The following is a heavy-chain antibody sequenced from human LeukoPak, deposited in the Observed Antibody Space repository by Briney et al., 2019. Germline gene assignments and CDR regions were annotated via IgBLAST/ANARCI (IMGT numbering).Heavy chain of an antibody. D-gene: IGHD3-16*02. CDR2: IYHSGST. CDR1: GGSISSSNW. V-gene: IGHV4-4*02. CDR3: ATPYDYVWGSYRTDAFDI. Sequence: SGTLSLTCAVSGGSISSSNWWSWVRQPPGKGLEWIGEIYHSGSTNYNPSLKSRVTISVDKSKNQFSLKLGSVTAADTAVYYCATPYDYVWGSYRTDAFDIWGQGTMVTVSS. J-gene: IGHJ3*02.